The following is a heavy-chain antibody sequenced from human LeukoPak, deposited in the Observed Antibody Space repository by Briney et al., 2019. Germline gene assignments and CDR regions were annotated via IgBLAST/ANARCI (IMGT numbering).Heavy chain of an antibody. J-gene: IGHJ4*02. CDR1: GFTFSNAW. Sequence: PGGSLRLSCAASGFTFSNAWMSWVRQAPGKGLEWVGRIKSKTDGGTTDYAAPVKGRFTISRDDSKNTLYLQMNSLKTEDTAVYYRTTAPLRYFDWFFDYRGQGTLVTVSS. CDR2: IKSKTDGGTT. CDR3: TTAPLRYFDWFFDY. D-gene: IGHD3-9*01. V-gene: IGHV3-15*01.